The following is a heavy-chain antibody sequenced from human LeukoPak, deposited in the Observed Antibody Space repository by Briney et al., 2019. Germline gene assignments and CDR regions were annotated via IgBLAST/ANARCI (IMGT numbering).Heavy chain of an antibody. V-gene: IGHV1-46*01. CDR2: INPSGGST. CDR1: GYTFTSYY. CDR3: ARRYYDFWSGYSYYFDY. D-gene: IGHD3-3*01. J-gene: IGHJ4*02. Sequence: ASAKVSRKASGYTFTSYYMHWVRQAPGQGLEWTGIINPSGGSTSYAQKFQGRVTMTRDMSTSTVYMELSSLRAEDTAVYYCARRYYDFWSGYSYYFDYWGQGTLVTVSS.